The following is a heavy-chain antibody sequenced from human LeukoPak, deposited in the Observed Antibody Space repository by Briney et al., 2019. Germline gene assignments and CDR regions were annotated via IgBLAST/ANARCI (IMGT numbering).Heavy chain of an antibody. CDR3: ARVRDGSGSSVY. CDR2: FDPEDGET. D-gene: IGHD3-10*01. J-gene: IGHJ4*02. V-gene: IGHV1-24*01. Sequence: ASVKVSCKASGYTFTRYGVTWVRQAPGQGLEWMGGFDPEDGETIYAQKFQGRVTMTEDTSTDTAYMELRSLRSDDTAVYYCARVRDGSGSSVYWGQGTLVTVSS. CDR1: GYTFTRYG.